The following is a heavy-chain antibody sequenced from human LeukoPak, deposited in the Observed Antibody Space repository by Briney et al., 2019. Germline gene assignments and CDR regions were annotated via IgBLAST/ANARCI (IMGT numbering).Heavy chain of an antibody. CDR1: GFTFRNYG. CDR2: ISGSDGTA. D-gene: IGHD1-7*01. Sequence: PGGSLRLSCAASGFTFRNYGMSWVRQAPGKGLEWVSAISGSDGTAHYADSVKGRFTISRDNSKNTLYLQLNSLRAEDTAVYYCAKKKAGTTWGGDFDYWGQGTLVTVSS. V-gene: IGHV3-23*01. CDR3: AKKKAGTTWGGDFDY. J-gene: IGHJ4*02.